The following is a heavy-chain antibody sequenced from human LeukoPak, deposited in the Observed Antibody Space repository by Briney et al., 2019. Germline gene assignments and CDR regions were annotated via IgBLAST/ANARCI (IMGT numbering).Heavy chain of an antibody. D-gene: IGHD2-15*01. CDR1: GFTFSRSP. CDR2: ISGDGVTT. V-gene: IGHV3-23*01. CDR3: AQDKGAWWIPPDY. J-gene: IGHJ4*02. Sequence: PGGSLRLSCAASGFTFSRSPMSWVRQAPGKGLEWVSTISGDGVTTYYADSVKGRFTISRDNSKNTLYLQVNSLRAEDTAVYYCAQDKGAWWIPPDYWGQGTLLTVSS.